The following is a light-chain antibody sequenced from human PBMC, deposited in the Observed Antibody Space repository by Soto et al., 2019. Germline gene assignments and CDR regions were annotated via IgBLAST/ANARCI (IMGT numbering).Light chain of an antibody. CDR3: QQYDGSPRT. V-gene: IGKV3-20*01. Sequence: EIVLTHSPCTLSLSPLERATLSFRSSQTINNNYLGWYQQKPGQAPRLVIYGVSNRATGIPDRFSAGGSGTDFTLTISRLEPEDFAVYFCQQYDGSPRTFGQGTKVDIK. CDR1: QTINNNY. CDR2: GVS. J-gene: IGKJ1*01.